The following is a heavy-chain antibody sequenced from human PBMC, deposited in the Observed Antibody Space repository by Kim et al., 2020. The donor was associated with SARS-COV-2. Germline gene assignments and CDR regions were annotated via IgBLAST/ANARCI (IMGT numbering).Heavy chain of an antibody. CDR3: TRGGSDFRYYYYGMDV. Sequence: GGSLRLSCTASGFTFGDYAMSWFRQAPGKGLEWVGFIRSKAYGGTTEYAASVKGRFTISRDDSKSIAYLQMNSLKTEDTAVYYCTRGGSDFRYYYYGMDVWGQGTTVTVSS. J-gene: IGHJ6*02. V-gene: IGHV3-49*03. CDR1: GFTFGDYA. CDR2: IRSKAYGGTT. D-gene: IGHD3-3*01.